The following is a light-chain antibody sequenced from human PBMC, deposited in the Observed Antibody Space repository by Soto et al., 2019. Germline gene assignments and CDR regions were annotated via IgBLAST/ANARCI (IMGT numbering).Light chain of an antibody. CDR2: FAS. Sequence: EVVMTQSPATLSVTPGERATLSCRASETVATNLAWYQQKPGQAPRLLIYFASTRATDIPARFSGSGSGTEFTLTISSLESEDVAVYYCQQCHKWPRITFGPGTRLEIK. V-gene: IGKV3-15*01. CDR3: QQCHKWPRIT. CDR1: ETVATN. J-gene: IGKJ5*01.